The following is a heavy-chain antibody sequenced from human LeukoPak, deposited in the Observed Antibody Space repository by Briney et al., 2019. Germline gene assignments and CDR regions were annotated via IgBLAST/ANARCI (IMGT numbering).Heavy chain of an antibody. Sequence: PGGSLRLSCAASGFTFSNYAMHWVRQAPGKGLEWVAVISYDGSSEYYADSVKGRFTISRDNSKMMYLQMNSLRADDTAVYYCAREGYYYDSSGYSYYFDSWGQGTLVTVPS. CDR2: ISYDGSSE. CDR1: GFTFSNYA. J-gene: IGHJ4*02. V-gene: IGHV3-30*03. D-gene: IGHD3-22*01. CDR3: AREGYYYDSSGYSYYFDS.